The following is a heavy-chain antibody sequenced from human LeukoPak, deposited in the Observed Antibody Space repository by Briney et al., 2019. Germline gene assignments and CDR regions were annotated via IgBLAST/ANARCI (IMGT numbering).Heavy chain of an antibody. Sequence: TGGSLRLSCAASGFTSSSYAMNWVRQAPGKGLEGVSGISGSGGSTYYADSVKGRFTISRDNSKNTLYLEMNSLRAEVTAAYYCAKYVYTSSWDTHWYFYLWGRGTLVTVSS. V-gene: IGHV3-23*01. J-gene: IGHJ2*01. CDR2: ISGSGGST. D-gene: IGHD6-13*01. CDR3: AKYVYTSSWDTHWYFYL. CDR1: GFTSSSYA.